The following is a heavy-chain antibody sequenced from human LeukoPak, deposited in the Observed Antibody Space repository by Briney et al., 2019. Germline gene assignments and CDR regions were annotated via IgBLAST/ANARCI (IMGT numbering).Heavy chain of an antibody. Sequence: SETLSLTCTVSGGSISSSSYYWGWIRQPPGKGLEWIGSIYYSGSTNYNPSLKSRVTISVDMSKNQFSLKLTSVTAADTAVYFCARVYRSSCYEADYWGQGTLVTVSS. CDR3: ARVYRSSCYEADY. V-gene: IGHV4-39*07. CDR1: GGSISSSSYY. J-gene: IGHJ4*02. D-gene: IGHD6-13*01. CDR2: IYYSGST.